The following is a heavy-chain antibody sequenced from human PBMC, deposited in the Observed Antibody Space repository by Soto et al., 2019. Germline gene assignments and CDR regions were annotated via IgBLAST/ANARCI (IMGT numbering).Heavy chain of an antibody. CDR3: ARGECSSNYCFTRWALDI. CDR1: GGCCSGCY. D-gene: IGHD2-2*01. Sequence: PSATLYLNCAGYGGCCSGCYWTWIRQTPGKGLEWIGEINHSGSTNYKPSLKSRVSISADTSKKQFSLNLTSVTAADTAVYYCARGECSSNYCFTRWALDIWGQGTVVT. J-gene: IGHJ3*02. CDR2: INHSGST. V-gene: IGHV4-34*01.